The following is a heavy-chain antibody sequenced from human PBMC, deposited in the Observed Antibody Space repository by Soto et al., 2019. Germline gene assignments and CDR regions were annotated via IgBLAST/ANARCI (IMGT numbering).Heavy chain of an antibody. CDR2: IDPSGGST. CDR1: GFTFTTYY. Sequence: QVSLVQSGAEVKKPGASVSISCKTSGFTFTTYYIHWVRQAPGQGLEWMGRIDPSGGSTTYAQKFQGRITMTSDMSTSTGYMELSSLRSEDTAVYYCARVPYDTTGYYAFWGQGTLVTVSS. D-gene: IGHD3-22*01. V-gene: IGHV1-46*01. CDR3: ARVPYDTTGYYAF. J-gene: IGHJ4*02.